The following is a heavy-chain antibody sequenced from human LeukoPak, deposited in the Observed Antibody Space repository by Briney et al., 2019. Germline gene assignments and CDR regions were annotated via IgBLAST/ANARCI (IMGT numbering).Heavy chain of an antibody. CDR1: GYSFNTYW. CDR3: ARKGSGSYYNVNYFDY. CDR2: IYPGDSDT. D-gene: IGHD3-10*01. V-gene: IGHV5-51*01. Sequence: GESLKISCKGSGYSFNTYWIGWVRQMPGKGLEWMGVIYPGDSDTRYSPSFQGQVTMTADKSISTAYLQWSSLKASDTAMYYCARKGSGSYYNVNYFDYWGQGTLVTVSS. J-gene: IGHJ4*02.